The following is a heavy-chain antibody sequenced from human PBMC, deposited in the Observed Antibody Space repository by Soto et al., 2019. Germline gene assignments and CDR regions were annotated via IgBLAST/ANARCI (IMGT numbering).Heavy chain of an antibody. CDR2: ISAYNGNT. CDR3: ARSLAVAAWFDP. Sequence: ATVKVSCKASGYTFTSYGISWVRPAPGQGLEWMGWISAYNGNTNYAQKLQGRVTMTTDTSTSTAYMELRSLRSDDTAVYYCARSLAVAAWFDPWGQGTLVTVSA. D-gene: IGHD6-19*01. CDR1: GYTFTSYG. V-gene: IGHV1-18*01. J-gene: IGHJ5*02.